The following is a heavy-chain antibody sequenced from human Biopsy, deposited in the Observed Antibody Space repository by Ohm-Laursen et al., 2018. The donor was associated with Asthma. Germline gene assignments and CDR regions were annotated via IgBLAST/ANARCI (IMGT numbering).Heavy chain of an antibody. Sequence: GASVKVSCKASGNTFSGYYLHWVRQAPGQGLEWVGRINPNSGDTNYAEKFQGRVTMTRDTSTSTGFMELSRLTSDDTAVYYCAKDIGSREDYWGQGTLVTVSS. CDR2: INPNSGDT. CDR3: AKDIGSREDY. V-gene: IGHV1-2*06. J-gene: IGHJ4*02. D-gene: IGHD5-24*01. CDR1: GNTFSGYY.